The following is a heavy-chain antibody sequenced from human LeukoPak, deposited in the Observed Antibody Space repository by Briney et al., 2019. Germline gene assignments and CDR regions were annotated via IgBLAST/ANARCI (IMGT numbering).Heavy chain of an antibody. Sequence: GGSLRLSCAASGFTFSSFAMTWVRQAPGKGLEWVSSITGSHGRTYNTDSVKGRFTISRDNFQNTLYLQINSLRAEDTAVYYCTKDPNGDYVGAFDPWGQGTLVTVSS. V-gene: IGHV3-23*01. CDR1: GFTFSSFA. CDR3: TKDPNGDYVGAFDP. D-gene: IGHD4-17*01. CDR2: ITGSHGRT. J-gene: IGHJ5*02.